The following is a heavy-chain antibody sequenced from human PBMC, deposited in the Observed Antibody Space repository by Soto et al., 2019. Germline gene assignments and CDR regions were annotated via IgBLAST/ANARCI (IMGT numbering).Heavy chain of an antibody. V-gene: IGHV3-66*01. J-gene: IGHJ4*02. CDR3: AIFPAGYSYGEFDY. D-gene: IGHD5-18*01. CDR1: GFTVSSNY. Sequence: GGSLRLSCAASGFTVSSNYMSWVRQAPGKGLEWVSVIYSGGSTYYADSVKGRFTISRDNSKNTLYLQMNSLRAEDTAVYYCAIFPAGYSYGEFDYWGQGTLVTVSS. CDR2: IYSGGST.